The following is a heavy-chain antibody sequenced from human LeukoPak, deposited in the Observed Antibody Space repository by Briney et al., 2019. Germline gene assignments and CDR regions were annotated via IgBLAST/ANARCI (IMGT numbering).Heavy chain of an antibody. CDR1: GGSFSGYY. J-gene: IGHJ4*02. D-gene: IGHD3-10*01. V-gene: IGHV4-59*01. Sequence: SETLSLTCAVYGGSFSGYYWSWIRQPPGKGLEWLGYIYYSGSTNYNPSLKSRVIISIDTSKNQFSLKLNSVTAADAAVYYCARSGRGSSAGFDYWGQGTLVTVSS. CDR3: ARSGRGSSAGFDY. CDR2: IYYSGST.